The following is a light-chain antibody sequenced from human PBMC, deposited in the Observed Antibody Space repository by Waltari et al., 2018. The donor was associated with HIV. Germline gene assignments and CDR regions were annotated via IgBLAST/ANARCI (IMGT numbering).Light chain of an antibody. CDR1: QSIATN. CDR3: QQYNDWPLT. V-gene: IGKV3-15*01. CDR2: AAS. Sequence: EIVMTQSPATLSVSPGARAALSCRASQSIATNLAWYQQKAGQAPRLLVCAASTTATGVPARFSGSGSGTEFTLTISSLQSEDVAIYYCQQYNDWPLTFGGGTKVEIK. J-gene: IGKJ4*01.